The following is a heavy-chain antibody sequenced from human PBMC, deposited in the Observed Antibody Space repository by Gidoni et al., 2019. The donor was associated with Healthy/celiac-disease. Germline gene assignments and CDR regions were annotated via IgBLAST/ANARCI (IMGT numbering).Heavy chain of an antibody. CDR1: GYSFPIYW. D-gene: IGHD2-8*01. CDR2: ICPGDSDT. CDR3: ARQAYDMLDRGEYFQH. Sequence: EVQLVQSGAEVKKPGEPLTIPCKGSGYSFPIYWIGWVRQMPGKGLDWMGIICPGDSDTRYSPSFQGQVTISADKSISTAYLQWSSLKASDTAMYYCARQAYDMLDRGEYFQHWGQGTLVTVSS. V-gene: IGHV5-51*01. J-gene: IGHJ1*01.